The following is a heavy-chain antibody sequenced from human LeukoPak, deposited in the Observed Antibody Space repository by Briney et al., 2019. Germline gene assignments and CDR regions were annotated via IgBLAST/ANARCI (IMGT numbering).Heavy chain of an antibody. J-gene: IGHJ6*03. CDR2: IIPIFGTA. D-gene: IGHD3-10*01. Sequence: AVKVSCKASGGTFSSYASSWVRQAPGQGLEWMGGIIPIFGTANYAQKFQDRATNTTDESTSTAYMELSSLRSEDTAVYYCARVMKVRGVKGSNYYYMDVWGKGTTVTISS. CDR1: GGTFSSYA. CDR3: ARVMKVRGVKGSNYYYMDV. V-gene: IGHV1-69*05.